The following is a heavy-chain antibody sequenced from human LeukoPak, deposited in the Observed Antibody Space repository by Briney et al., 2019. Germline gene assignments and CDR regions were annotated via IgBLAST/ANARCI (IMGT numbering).Heavy chain of an antibody. CDR1: GFIFSNYV. CDR2: SLYDGTQE. Sequence: PGGSLRLSCTTSGFIFSNYVIHWVRQPPGKGLEWVALSLYDGTQEYYTDSVKGRFTISRDTSKSTVYLQMHSLRVDDTAMYYCAKDLGLGVVAGGPGAIDHWGQGTLVTVSS. CDR3: AKDLGLGVVAGGPGAIDH. J-gene: IGHJ4*02. D-gene: IGHD3-16*01. V-gene: IGHV3-30*02.